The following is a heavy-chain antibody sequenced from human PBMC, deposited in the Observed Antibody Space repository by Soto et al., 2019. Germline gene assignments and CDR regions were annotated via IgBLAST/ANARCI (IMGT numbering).Heavy chain of an antibody. D-gene: IGHD6-25*01. J-gene: IGHJ5*02. CDR1: GGTFSSYG. CDR3: ARAHGRSGYNWFDP. Sequence: QVLLVQSGAELKKPGSSVKVSCRASGGTFSSYGISWVRQAPGQGLEWMGGIITLFGTTNYAHKFRGRVTVTAGESTSTIYMELTSLRFEDTAIYYCARAHGRSGYNWFDPWGQGTLVTVSS. V-gene: IGHV1-69*01. CDR2: IITLFGTT.